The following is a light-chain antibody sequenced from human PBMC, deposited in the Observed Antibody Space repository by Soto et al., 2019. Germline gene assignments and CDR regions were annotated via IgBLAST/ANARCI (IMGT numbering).Light chain of an antibody. CDR2: GIS. CDR3: QHYSDWPLT. J-gene: IGKJ4*01. Sequence: EIVMTQSPATLSVSPGERATLSCRASQSVRNNYLAWYQQKPGQAPRLLIYGISTRATGIPARFSGSGSGTEFTLTINSLQSEDFAVYYCQHYSDWPLTFGGGTKVEIK. V-gene: IGKV3-15*01. CDR1: QSVRNN.